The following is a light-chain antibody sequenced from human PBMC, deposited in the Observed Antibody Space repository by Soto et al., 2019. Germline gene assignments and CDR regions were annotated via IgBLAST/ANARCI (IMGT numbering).Light chain of an antibody. CDR2: EVN. CDR3: TSYAGGNNV. CDR1: SSDVGGYNY. J-gene: IGLJ1*01. V-gene: IGLV2-8*01. Sequence: QSSLTQPPSASGSPGQSVTISCTGTSSDVGGYNYVSWYQQHPGKVPKLRVYEVNKRHSGVPDHFSGSKSGNTASLTVSGLQAEDEADYYCTSYAGGNNVFGTGTKLTVL.